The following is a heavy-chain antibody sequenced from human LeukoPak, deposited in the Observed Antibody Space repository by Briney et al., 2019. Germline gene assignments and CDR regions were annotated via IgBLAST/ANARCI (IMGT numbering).Heavy chain of an antibody. V-gene: IGHV1-69*05. CDR2: IIPIFGTA. D-gene: IGHD2-15*01. J-gene: IGHJ4*02. Sequence: SVKVSCKAFGGPFSSEAISWVRQAPGQGLEWMGGIIPIFGTANYAQKFQGRVTITTDESTSTAYMEVSSLRSEDTAVYYCGRKAGDCGGGSCYSIDYWGQGTLVTVSS. CDR1: GGPFSSEA. CDR3: GRKAGDCGGGSCYSIDY.